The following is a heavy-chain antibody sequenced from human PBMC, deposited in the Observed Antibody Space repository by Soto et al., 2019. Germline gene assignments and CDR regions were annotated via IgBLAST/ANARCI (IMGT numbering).Heavy chain of an antibody. V-gene: IGHV1-3*01. Sequence: ASVKVSCKASGYTFTSYAMHWVRQAPGQRLEWMGWINAGNDNTKYSQKFQGRVTITRDTSASTAYMELSSLRSEDTAVYYCARGSAYSMWGQGTLVTV. D-gene: IGHD3-10*01. CDR1: GYTFTSYA. CDR2: INAGNDNT. J-gene: IGHJ4*02. CDR3: ARGSAYSM.